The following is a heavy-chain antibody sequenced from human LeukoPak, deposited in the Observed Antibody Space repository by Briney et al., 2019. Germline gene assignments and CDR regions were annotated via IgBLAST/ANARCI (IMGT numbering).Heavy chain of an antibody. J-gene: IGHJ4*02. V-gene: IGHV3-21*01. Sequence: TGGSLRLSCAASGFTFNRYNMNWVRRAPGKGLEWVSSISTSSSYIYYADSVRGRFTISRDNAKNSLYLQMNSLRAEDTAVYSCARDQLTMVRGLLPDTDYWGQGTLVTVSS. CDR1: GFTFNRYN. CDR3: ARDQLTMVRGLLPDTDY. D-gene: IGHD3-10*01. CDR2: ISTSSSYI.